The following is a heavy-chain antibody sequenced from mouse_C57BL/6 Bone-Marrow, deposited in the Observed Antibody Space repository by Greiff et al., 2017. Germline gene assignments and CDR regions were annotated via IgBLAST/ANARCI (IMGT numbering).Heavy chain of an antibody. CDR3: ARIRYYGSRSWYVEV. J-gene: IGHJ1*03. Sequence: QVTLKVSGPGILQPSQTLSLTCSFSGFSLSTFGMGVGWIRQPSGKGLEWLAPIWWDDDKYYNPALKRRLTISKDSSKHQVLLKIANVDTADTATYYCARIRYYGSRSWYVEVWGTGTTVTVSS. CDR2: IWWDDDK. V-gene: IGHV8-8*01. CDR1: GFSLSTFGMG. D-gene: IGHD1-1*01.